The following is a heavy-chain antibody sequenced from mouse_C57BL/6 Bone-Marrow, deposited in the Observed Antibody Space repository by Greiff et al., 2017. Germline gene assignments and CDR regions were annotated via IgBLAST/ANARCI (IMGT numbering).Heavy chain of an antibody. CDR3: AREDYYYGSSSWFAY. D-gene: IGHD1-1*01. V-gene: IGHV1-69*01. CDR1: GYTFTSYW. Sequence: QVKLQQPGAELVMPGASVKLSCKASGYTFTSYWMHWVKQRPGQGLEWIGEIDPYASYTNSNQKFKGKSTLTVDKSSSTAYMQLSSLTSEDPAVYYCAREDYYYGSSSWFAYWGQGTLVTVSA. J-gene: IGHJ3*01. CDR2: IDPYASYT.